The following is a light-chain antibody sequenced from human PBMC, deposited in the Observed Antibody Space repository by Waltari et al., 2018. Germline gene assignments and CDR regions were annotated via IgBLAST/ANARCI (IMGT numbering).Light chain of an antibody. CDR3: SAYAGSNNLL. CDR2: EVQ. Sequence: QSALTQPPSASGSPGQSVTISCPGTSSDVGHYNYVSWYKQRPGSAPTLIVYEVQKRPSGVPDRFSGSKSGNTAYLTVSGLQGEDEAEYFCSAYAGSNNLLFGGGTKLTVL. J-gene: IGLJ3*02. V-gene: IGLV2-8*01. CDR1: SSDVGHYNY.